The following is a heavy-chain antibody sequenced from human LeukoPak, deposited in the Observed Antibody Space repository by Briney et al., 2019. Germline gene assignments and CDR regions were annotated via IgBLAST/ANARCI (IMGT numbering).Heavy chain of an antibody. CDR3: AREWGYGCGGECFSGIQAYYGMDV. CDR1: GFTFSHYA. V-gene: IGHV3-64*01. Sequence: GGSLRLSCAASGFTFSHYAMYWVRQAPGKGLEYVSVISNNGGSTHYSNSMKGRFTISRDNSKNTLYLQMNRLRAEDTAIYYCAREWGYGCGGECFSGIQAYYGMDVWGQGTTVTVSS. CDR2: ISNNGGST. D-gene: IGHD2-15*01. J-gene: IGHJ6*02.